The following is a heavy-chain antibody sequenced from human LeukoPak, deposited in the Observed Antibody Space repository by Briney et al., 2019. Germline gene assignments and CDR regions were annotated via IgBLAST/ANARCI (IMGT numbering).Heavy chain of an antibody. D-gene: IGHD2-2*02. J-gene: IGHJ3*02. Sequence: SETLSLTCTVSGGSISSSSYYWGWIRQPPGKGLEWIGSIYYSGSTYYNPSLKSRVTMSVDTSKNQFSLKLSSVTAADTAVYYCARDPPYCSSTSCYTGAFDIWGQGTMVTVSS. CDR2: IYYSGST. CDR3: ARDPPYCSSTSCYTGAFDI. CDR1: GGSISSSSYY. V-gene: IGHV4-39*07.